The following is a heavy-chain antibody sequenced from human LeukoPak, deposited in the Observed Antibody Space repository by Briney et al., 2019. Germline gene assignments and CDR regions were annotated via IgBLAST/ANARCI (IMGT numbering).Heavy chain of an antibody. V-gene: IGHV3-23*01. D-gene: IGHD3-16*01. CDR1: GFTFSSYA. CDR2: ISVSGGST. CDR3: AKAQGGYYFDY. Sequence: GGSLRLSCAASGFTFSSYAMSWVRQAPGKGLEWVSSISVSGGSTNYADSVKSRFTISRDNSKNTLYLQMSSLRAEDTAVYYCAKAQGGYYFDYWGQGTLVTVSS. J-gene: IGHJ4*02.